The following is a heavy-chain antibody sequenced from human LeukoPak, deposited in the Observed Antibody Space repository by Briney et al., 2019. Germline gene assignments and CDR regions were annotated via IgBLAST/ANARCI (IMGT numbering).Heavy chain of an antibody. CDR3: ARHQWLDEPYFDY. CDR1: GGSISSSSYY. V-gene: IGHV4-39*01. J-gene: IGHJ4*02. D-gene: IGHD6-19*01. Sequence: SETLSLTCTVSGGSISSSSYYWGWIRQPPGQGLEWIGSIYYSGSTYYNPSLKSRVTISVDTSKNQFSLKLSSVTAADTAVYYCARHQWLDEPYFDYWGQGTLVTVSS. CDR2: IYYSGST.